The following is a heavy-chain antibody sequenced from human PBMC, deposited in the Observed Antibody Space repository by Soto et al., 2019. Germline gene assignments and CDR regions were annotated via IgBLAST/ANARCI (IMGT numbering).Heavy chain of an antibody. D-gene: IGHD5-12*01. CDR2: IIPIFGTA. V-gene: IGHV1-69*13. CDR1: GGTFSSYA. Sequence: GASVKVSCRASGGTFSSYAISWVRQAPGQGLEWMGGIIPIFGTANYAQKFQGRDTITADEPTSTAYMELSSLRSEDTAVYYCARARRPYSGYDAHWFDPWGQGTLVTVSS. CDR3: ARARRPYSGYDAHWFDP. J-gene: IGHJ5*02.